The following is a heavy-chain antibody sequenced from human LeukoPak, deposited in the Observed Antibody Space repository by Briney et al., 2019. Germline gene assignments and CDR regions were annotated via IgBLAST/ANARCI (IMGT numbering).Heavy chain of an antibody. CDR1: GGSISSYY. CDR3: ARGQLAGSFDY. J-gene: IGHJ4*02. D-gene: IGHD6-19*01. V-gene: IGHV4-59*01. CDR2: IYYSGST. Sequence: PSGTLSLTRTVSGGSISSYYWSWIRQPPGKGLEWIGYIYYSGSTNYNPSLKSRVTISVDTSKNQFSLKLSSVTAADTAVYYCARGQLAGSFDYWGQGTLVTVSS.